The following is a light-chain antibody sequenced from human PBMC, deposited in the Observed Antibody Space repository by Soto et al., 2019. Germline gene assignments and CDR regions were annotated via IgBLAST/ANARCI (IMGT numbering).Light chain of an antibody. V-gene: IGLV2-14*01. J-gene: IGLJ1*01. Sequence: QSALTQPASVSGSPGQSITISCTGTSSDVGGYNAVPWYQQDPGKAPKLMIYDVSSRPSGVSHRFSGSKSGNTASLTISGLQAEDEADYYCSSYTSTGSYVFGAGTKLTVL. CDR3: SSYTSTGSYV. CDR1: SSDVGGYNA. CDR2: DVS.